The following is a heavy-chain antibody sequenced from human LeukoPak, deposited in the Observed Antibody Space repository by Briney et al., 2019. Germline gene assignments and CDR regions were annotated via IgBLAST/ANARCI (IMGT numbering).Heavy chain of an antibody. D-gene: IGHD2-21*01. CDR1: GFTFSSYW. Sequence: GGSLRLSCVASGFTFSSYWMSWVRQAPGKGLEWVANINQDGSEKSYVDSVEGRFTISRDNAKKSLYLHVNSLRAEDTAVYYCARDIYGGHDYWGQGTLLTVSS. CDR3: ARDIYGGHDY. J-gene: IGHJ4*02. V-gene: IGHV3-7*04. CDR2: INQDGSEK.